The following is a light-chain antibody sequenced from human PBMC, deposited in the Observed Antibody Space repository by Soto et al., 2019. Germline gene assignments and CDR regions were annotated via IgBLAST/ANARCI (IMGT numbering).Light chain of an antibody. CDR3: AAWDDSLNANG. CDR1: SSNIGSNT. Sequence: QSVLTQPPSASGTPGQRVTISCSGSSSNIGSNTVNWYQQLPGTAPKLLIYSNNQRPSGVTDRFSGSKSGTSASLAISGLQSEDEADYYCAAWDDSLNANGFGGGTQLTVL. V-gene: IGLV1-44*01. CDR2: SNN. J-gene: IGLJ2*01.